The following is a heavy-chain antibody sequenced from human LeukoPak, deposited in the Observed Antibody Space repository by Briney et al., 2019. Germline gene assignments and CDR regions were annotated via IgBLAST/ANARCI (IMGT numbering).Heavy chain of an antibody. J-gene: IGHJ4*02. V-gene: IGHV3-21*01. CDR3: ARCGDYVSGHVLDY. CDR1: GFTFSSDS. D-gene: IGHD4-17*01. Sequence: PGGSLRLSCAASGFTFSSDSMSWVRQAPGKGLEWVSSISSSSSYIYYADSVKGRFTISRDNAKNSLYLQMSSLRAEDTAVYYCARCGDYVSGHVLDYWGQGTLVTVSS. CDR2: ISSSSSYI.